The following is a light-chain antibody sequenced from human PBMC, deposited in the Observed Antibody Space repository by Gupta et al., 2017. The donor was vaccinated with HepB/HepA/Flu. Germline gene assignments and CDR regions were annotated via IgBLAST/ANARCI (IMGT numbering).Light chain of an antibody. J-gene: IGKJ3*01. CDR1: QSVSSSY. Sequence: EIVRTQSPATRSLSTGERATLSCRASQSVSSSYLVWYQQKPGQAPRLLIYGASSMATGIPDRFSGSGSGTDFTLTISRLEPEDFAVYYCQQYGSSPPFTFGPGTKVDIK. V-gene: IGKV3-20*01. CDR2: GAS. CDR3: QQYGSSPPFT.